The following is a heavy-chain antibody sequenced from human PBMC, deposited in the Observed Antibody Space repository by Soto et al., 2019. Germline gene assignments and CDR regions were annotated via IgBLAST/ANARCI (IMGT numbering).Heavy chain of an antibody. Sequence: SETLSLTCTVSGGSISSYYWSWIRQPPGKGLEWIGYIYYSGSTNYNPSLKSRVTISVDTSKNQFSLKLSSVTAADTAVYYCASLLATYSSLFGYWGQGTLVTVSS. J-gene: IGHJ4*02. D-gene: IGHD5-12*01. V-gene: IGHV4-59*01. CDR3: ASLLATYSSLFGY. CDR2: IYYSGST. CDR1: GGSISSYY.